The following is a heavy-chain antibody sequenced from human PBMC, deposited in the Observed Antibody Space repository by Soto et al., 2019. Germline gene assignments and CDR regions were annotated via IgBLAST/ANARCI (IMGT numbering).Heavy chain of an antibody. J-gene: IGHJ6*02. Sequence: QVQLQQWGAGLLKPSETLSLTCAVYGGSFSGYYWSWICQPPGKGLEWIGEINHSGSTNYNPSLKSRVTISLDTSKNQFSLKLSSVTAADTAVYYCAIVTSRYYYGMDVWGQVTTDTVSS. V-gene: IGHV4-34*01. CDR3: AIVTSRYYYGMDV. CDR1: GGSFSGYY. D-gene: IGHD2-2*01. CDR2: INHSGST.